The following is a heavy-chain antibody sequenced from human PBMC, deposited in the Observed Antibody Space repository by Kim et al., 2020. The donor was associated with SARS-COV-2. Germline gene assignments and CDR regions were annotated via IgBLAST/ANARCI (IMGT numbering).Heavy chain of an antibody. V-gene: IGHV3-9*01. D-gene: IGHD3-10*01. CDR3: AKDKGLGWFGELFALFDY. CDR2: ISWNSGSI. Sequence: GGSLRLSCAASGFTFDDYAMHWVRQAPGKGLEWVSGISWNSGSIGYADSVKGRFTISRDNAKNSLYLQMNSLRAEDTALYYCAKDKGLGWFGELFALFDYWGQGTLVTVSS. CDR1: GFTFDDYA. J-gene: IGHJ4*02.